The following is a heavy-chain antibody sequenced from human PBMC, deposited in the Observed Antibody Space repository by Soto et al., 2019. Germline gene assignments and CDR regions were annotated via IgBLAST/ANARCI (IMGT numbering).Heavy chain of an antibody. J-gene: IGHJ4*02. CDR2: VYNTGTT. CDR3: ARDGGSGWFIPIYFDY. CDR1: GGSVTTYY. D-gene: IGHD6-19*01. V-gene: IGHV4-59*02. Sequence: SETLSLTCTVSGGSVTTYYWSWIQQPPGKGLEWIGYVYNTGTTKYNPSLKSRVTISVDTSKTQFSLKLTSVTTADTALYYCARDGGSGWFIPIYFDYWGQGTLVTVSS.